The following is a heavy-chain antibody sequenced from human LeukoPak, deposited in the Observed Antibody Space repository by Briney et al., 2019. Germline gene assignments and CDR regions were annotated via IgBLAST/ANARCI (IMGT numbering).Heavy chain of an antibody. J-gene: IGHJ6*02. V-gene: IGHV1-8*01. CDR2: MNPNSGNT. CDR3: ASPGHSSGWYNYYYYYGMDV. CDR1: GYTFTSYD. D-gene: IGHD6-19*01. Sequence: ASVKVSCKASGYTFTSYDINWVRQATGQGLEWMGWMNPNSGNTGYAQRFQGRVTITADESTSTAYMELSSLRSEDTAVYYCASPGHSSGWYNYYYYYGMDVWGQGTTVTVSS.